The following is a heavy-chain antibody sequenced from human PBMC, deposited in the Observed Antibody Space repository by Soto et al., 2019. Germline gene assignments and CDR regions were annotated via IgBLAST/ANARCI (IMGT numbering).Heavy chain of an antibody. CDR3: AKGGLGLGQYYDFRSGYYGEYFDY. D-gene: IGHD3-3*01. CDR2: ISYDGSNK. Sequence: QVQLVESGGGVVQPGRSLRLSCAASGFTFSSYGMHWVRQAPGKGLEWVAVISYDGSNKYYADSVKGRFTISRDNSKNTLYLQMNSLRAEDTAVYYCAKGGLGLGQYYDFRSGYYGEYFDYWGQGTLVTVSS. V-gene: IGHV3-30*18. CDR1: GFTFSSYG. J-gene: IGHJ4*02.